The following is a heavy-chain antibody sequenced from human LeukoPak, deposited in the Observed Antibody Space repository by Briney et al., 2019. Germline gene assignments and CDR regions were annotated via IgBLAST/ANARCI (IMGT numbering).Heavy chain of an antibody. CDR2: IYYTSEWNY. D-gene: IGHD3-16*02. V-gene: IGHV6-1*01. J-gene: IGHJ3*01. CDR1: GDSVSSRNIA. CDR3: ARDKSLAFDF. Sequence: SQTLSLTCAISGDSVSSRNIAWNWIRQSPSRGLEWLGRIYYTSEWNYDYVISMKGRITINPDTSKNQFSLQLNSVTPEDTAIYYCARDKSLAFDFWGQGTVVTVSS.